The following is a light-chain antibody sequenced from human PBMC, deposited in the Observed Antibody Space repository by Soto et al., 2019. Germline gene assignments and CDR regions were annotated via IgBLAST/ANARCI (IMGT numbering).Light chain of an antibody. CDR3: QQSYNTPQT. Sequence: EIGMTQSPAPLSVSPGTRATLSCRASQSVSGNLAWYQQKPGQAPRLLIYGASTRATGIPGRFSGSGSGTEFTLTITSLQPEDSATYYCQQSYNTPQTFGQGTKVDIK. CDR1: QSVSGN. V-gene: IGKV3D-15*01. J-gene: IGKJ1*01. CDR2: GAS.